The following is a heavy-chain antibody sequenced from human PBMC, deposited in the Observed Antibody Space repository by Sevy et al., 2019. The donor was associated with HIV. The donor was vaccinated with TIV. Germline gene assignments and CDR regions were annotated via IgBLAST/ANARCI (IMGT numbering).Heavy chain of an antibody. Sequence: GGSLKLSCAASGFTFSSYAMHWVRQAPGKGLEWGAVISYDGSNKYYADYVKGRFTISRDNSKNTLYLQMNSLRAEDTAVYYCARTVEKYSSSANFDYWGQGTLVTVSS. J-gene: IGHJ4*02. D-gene: IGHD6-6*01. CDR2: ISYDGSNK. V-gene: IGHV3-30*04. CDR1: GFTFSSYA. CDR3: ARTVEKYSSSANFDY.